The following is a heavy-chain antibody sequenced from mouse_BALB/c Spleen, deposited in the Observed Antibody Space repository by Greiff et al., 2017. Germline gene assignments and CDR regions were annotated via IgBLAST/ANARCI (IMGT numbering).Heavy chain of an antibody. D-gene: IGHD1-1*01. J-gene: IGHJ1*01. CDR3: ARHYYGSSHWYFDV. CDR2: ISSGGGST. V-gene: IGHV5-12-1*01. Sequence: VAYISSGGGSTYYPDTVKGRFTISRDNAKNTLYLQMSSLKSEDTAMYYCARHYYGSSHWYFDVWGAGTTVTVSS.